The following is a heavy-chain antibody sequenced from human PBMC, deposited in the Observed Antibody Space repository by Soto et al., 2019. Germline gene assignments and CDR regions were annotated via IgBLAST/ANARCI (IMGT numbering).Heavy chain of an antibody. CDR2: ISSTSTAI. D-gene: IGHD2-21*02. Sequence: GGSLRLSCAASGFTFSSYSMNWVRQAPGKGLEWVSSISSTSTAIFYGDSVKGRFIISRDNVENSLYLQMNSLRAEDTAVYYCVRHTCPVDCYSLGYWGLGTQVTVSS. J-gene: IGHJ4*02. V-gene: IGHV3-21*01. CDR3: VRHTCPVDCYSLGY. CDR1: GFTFSSYS.